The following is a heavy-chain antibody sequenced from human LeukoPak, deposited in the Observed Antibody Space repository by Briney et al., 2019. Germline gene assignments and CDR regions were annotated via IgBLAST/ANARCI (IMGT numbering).Heavy chain of an antibody. CDR1: GFTFDDYA. Sequence: GGSLRLSCAASGFTFDDYAMHWVRQAPGKGLEWVSGISWNSGSIGYADSVKGRFTISRDNAKNSLYLQMNSLRAEDTALYYCAKGVVYSYYYGMDVGGKGPTVTVSS. V-gene: IGHV3-9*01. D-gene: IGHD2-21*01. CDR3: AKGVVYSYYYGMDV. CDR2: ISWNSGSI. J-gene: IGHJ6*04.